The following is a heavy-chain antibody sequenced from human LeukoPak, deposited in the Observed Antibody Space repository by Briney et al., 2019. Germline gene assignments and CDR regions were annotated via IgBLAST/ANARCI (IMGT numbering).Heavy chain of an antibody. V-gene: IGHV1-2*02. Sequence: MHXVRQAPGQGXXXXGWINPNSGDTNYXQQFQGRIAMTRDTSTSTXYMELRSLRCEDTAVYYCAXXXXXXXXXXXDIXGQXXXXTVSS. CDR3: AXXXXXXXXXXXDI. CDR2: INPNSGDT. J-gene: IGHJ3*02.